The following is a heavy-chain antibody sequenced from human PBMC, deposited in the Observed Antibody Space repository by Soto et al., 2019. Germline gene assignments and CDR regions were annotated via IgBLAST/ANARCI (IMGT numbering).Heavy chain of an antibody. CDR2: IGRNGGGT. D-gene: IGHD4-17*01. V-gene: IGHV3-23*01. J-gene: IGHJ4*02. CDR1: GFTFSNYA. CDR3: ASERPEYGDFDY. Sequence: EVQLLESGGGLVQPGGSLRLSCAASGFTFSNYAMNWVRQAPGKGLEWVSVIGRNGGGTYYADSVEGRFTISRDNSRTTLYLKMNSLRAEDTAVYYCASERPEYGDFDYWGQGTLVTVSS.